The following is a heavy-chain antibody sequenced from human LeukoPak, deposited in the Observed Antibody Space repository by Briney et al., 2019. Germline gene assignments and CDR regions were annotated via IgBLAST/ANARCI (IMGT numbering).Heavy chain of an antibody. CDR3: ARAGQEWFGELGFDQ. D-gene: IGHD3-10*01. CDR2: ISSSSYI. J-gene: IGHJ4*02. Sequence: PGGSLRLSCAASGFTFSSYSMNWVRQAPGKGLEWVSSISSSSYIYYADSLKGRFTISRDNAKNSLYLQMNSLRAEDTAVYYCARAGQEWFGELGFDQWGQGTLVIVSS. V-gene: IGHV3-21*06. CDR1: GFTFSSYS.